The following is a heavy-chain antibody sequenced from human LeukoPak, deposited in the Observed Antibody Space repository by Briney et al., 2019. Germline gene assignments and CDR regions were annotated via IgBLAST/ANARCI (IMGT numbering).Heavy chain of an antibody. CDR2: IYYSGST. D-gene: IGHD4-23*01. CDR1: GGSISSGDYY. J-gene: IGHJ4*02. V-gene: IGHV4-30-4*01. CDR3: ARERVGGYYRGPRIFDY. Sequence: SETLSLTCTVSGGSISSGDYYWSWIRQPPGKGLEWIGYIYYSGSTYYNPSLKSRVTISVDTSKNQFSLKLSSVTAADTAVYYCARERVGGYYRGPRIFDYWGQGTLVTVSS.